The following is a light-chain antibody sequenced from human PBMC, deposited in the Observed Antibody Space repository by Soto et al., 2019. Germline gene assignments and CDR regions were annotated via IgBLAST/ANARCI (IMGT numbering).Light chain of an antibody. J-gene: IGLJ1*01. CDR3: TSHSSSDTLAV. Sequence: QSALTQPASVSGSPGQSITISCNGTSSDIGGSNWVSWYQQHPGRAPKLIIFVVSGRPSGVSDRFSGSRSDNTASLTISALQAEDEADYYCTSHSSSDTLAVFGTGTEVTVL. V-gene: IGLV2-14*01. CDR1: SSDIGGSNW. CDR2: VVS.